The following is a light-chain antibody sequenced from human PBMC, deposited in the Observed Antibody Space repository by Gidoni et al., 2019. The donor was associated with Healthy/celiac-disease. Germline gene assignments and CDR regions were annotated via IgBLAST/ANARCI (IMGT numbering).Light chain of an antibody. CDR2: LGS. CDR3: MQALQTPKGLT. CDR1: QSLLHSNGYNY. J-gene: IGKJ4*01. V-gene: IGKV2-28*01. Sequence: EIVITQSPLFLPVTPGERASISCRSSQSLLHSNGYNYSAWYLQKPGQSPQLLIYLGSNRASGVPDRFSGSGSGTDFTLKISRVEAEDVGVYYCMQALQTPKGLTFGGGTKVEIK.